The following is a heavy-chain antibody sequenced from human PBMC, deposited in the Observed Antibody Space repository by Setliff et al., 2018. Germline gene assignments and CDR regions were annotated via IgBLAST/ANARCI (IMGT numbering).Heavy chain of an antibody. CDR2: INPNSGGT. Sequence: GASVKVSCKASGYTFTGYYMHWVRQAPGQGLEWMGRINPNSGGTNYAQKFQGRATMTRDTSISTAYMELSGLRSDDTAVYYCARVRSSSWLVVNWFDPWGQGTLVTVSS. CDR3: ARVRSSSWLVVNWFDP. CDR1: GYTFTGYY. D-gene: IGHD6-13*01. J-gene: IGHJ5*02. V-gene: IGHV1-2*06.